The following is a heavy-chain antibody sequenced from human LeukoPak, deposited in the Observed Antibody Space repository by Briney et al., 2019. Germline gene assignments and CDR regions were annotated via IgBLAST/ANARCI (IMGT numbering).Heavy chain of an antibody. V-gene: IGHV3-23*01. J-gene: IGHJ5*02. CDR3: AKGTVVVTAMNWFDP. D-gene: IGHD2-21*02. CDR1: GFTFSSYA. Sequence: PGGSLRLSCAASGFTFSSYAMSWVRQAPGKGLEWVSAISGSGTSTHYADSVKGRFTISRDNSKNTLYLQMNSLRAEDTAVYYCAKGTVVVTAMNWFDPWGQGTLVTVSS. CDR2: ISGSGTST.